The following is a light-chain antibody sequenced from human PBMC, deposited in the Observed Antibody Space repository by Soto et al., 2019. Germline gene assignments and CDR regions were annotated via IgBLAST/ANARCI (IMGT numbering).Light chain of an antibody. CDR3: QVWDSSSDLVV. CDR1: NIGSKS. V-gene: IGLV3-21*04. J-gene: IGLJ2*01. Sequence: SYELAQPPSVSVAPGKTARITWGGNNIGSKSVHWYQQKPGQAPVVVIYYNSDRPSGIPERFSGSNSGNTATLTISSVEAGDEADYHWQVWDSSSDLVVFGGGTKLTVL. CDR2: YNS.